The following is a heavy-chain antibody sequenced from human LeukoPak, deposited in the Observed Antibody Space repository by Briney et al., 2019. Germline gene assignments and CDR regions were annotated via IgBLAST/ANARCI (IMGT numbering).Heavy chain of an antibody. Sequence: GGSLRLSCAASGFTFSSYGMHWVRQAPGKGLEWVAFIRYDGSNKYYADSVKGRFTISRDNSKNTLYLQMNSLRAEDTAVYYCAKTGDSSGYPYFDYWGQGTLVTVSS. V-gene: IGHV3-30*02. CDR2: IRYDGSNK. CDR3: AKTGDSSGYPYFDY. CDR1: GFTFSSYG. D-gene: IGHD3-22*01. J-gene: IGHJ4*02.